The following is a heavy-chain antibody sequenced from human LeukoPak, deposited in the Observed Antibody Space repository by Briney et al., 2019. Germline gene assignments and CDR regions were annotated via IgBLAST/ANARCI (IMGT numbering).Heavy chain of an antibody. Sequence: MPSQTLSLTWTVSGGSISSGGYYWSWIRQHPGKGLEWIGYIYYSGSTYYNPSLKSRVTMSVNTSENQFSLKLSSVTAADTAVYYCATTVGSYFDYWSQGTLVTVSS. V-gene: IGHV4-31*02. CDR1: GGSISSGGYY. CDR2: IYYSGST. D-gene: IGHD3-16*01. J-gene: IGHJ4*02. CDR3: ATTVGSYFDY.